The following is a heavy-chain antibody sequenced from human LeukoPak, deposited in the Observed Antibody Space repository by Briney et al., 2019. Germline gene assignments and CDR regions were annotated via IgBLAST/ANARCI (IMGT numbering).Heavy chain of an antibody. CDR1: GGSVSSNAYY. CDR2: IYSSVST. Sequence: PSETLSLTCTVSGGSVSSNAYYWAWIRQPPGKGLEWIGSIYSSVSTYYNPSLKSRVTISVDTSKNQFSLRLSSVTAADTALYYCAYSGSYGHLGYWGQGIPVTVSS. V-gene: IGHV4-39*01. D-gene: IGHD1-26*01. CDR3: AYSGSYGHLGY. J-gene: IGHJ4*02.